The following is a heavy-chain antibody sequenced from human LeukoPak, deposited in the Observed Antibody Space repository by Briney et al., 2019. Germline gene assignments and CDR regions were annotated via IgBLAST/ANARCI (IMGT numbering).Heavy chain of an antibody. Sequence: PGGSLRLSCAASGFTFSSYGMHWVRQAPGKGLEWVAFIRYDGSNKYYADSVKGRFTISRDNSKNTLYLQMNSLRAEDTAVYYCAKDNTFRGIVVEPAPTGYWGQGTLVTVSS. V-gene: IGHV3-30*02. D-gene: IGHD2-2*01. CDR3: AKDNTFRGIVVEPAPTGY. J-gene: IGHJ4*02. CDR2: IRYDGSNK. CDR1: GFTFSSYG.